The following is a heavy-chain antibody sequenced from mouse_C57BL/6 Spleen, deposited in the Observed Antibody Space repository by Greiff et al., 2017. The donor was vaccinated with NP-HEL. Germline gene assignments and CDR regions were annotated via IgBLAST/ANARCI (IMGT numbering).Heavy chain of an antibody. J-gene: IGHJ4*01. CDR3: AKTREGYYDAMDY. D-gene: IGHD2-2*01. Sequence: VQLQQPGAELVKPGASVKLSCKASGYTFTSYWMHWVKQRPGRGLEWIGRIDPHSGGTKYNEKFKSKATLTVDKPSSTAYMQLSSLTSEDSAVYYCAKTREGYYDAMDYWGQGTSVTVSS. CDR2: IDPHSGGT. V-gene: IGHV1-72*01. CDR1: GYTFTSYW.